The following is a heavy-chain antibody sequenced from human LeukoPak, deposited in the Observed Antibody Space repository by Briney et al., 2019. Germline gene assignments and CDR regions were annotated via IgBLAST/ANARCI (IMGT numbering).Heavy chain of an antibody. Sequence: SETLSLTCTVSGGSISSYYWSWIRQPPGKGLEWIGYIYYSGSTYYNPSLKSRVTISADTSKNQFSLKLSSVTAADTAVYYCAREGTAMVTSGNWFDPWGQGTLVTVSS. CDR1: GGSISSYY. CDR3: AREGTAMVTSGNWFDP. V-gene: IGHV4-59*12. D-gene: IGHD5-18*01. CDR2: IYYSGST. J-gene: IGHJ5*02.